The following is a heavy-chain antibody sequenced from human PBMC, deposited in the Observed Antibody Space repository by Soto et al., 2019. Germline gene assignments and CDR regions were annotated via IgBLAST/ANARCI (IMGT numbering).Heavy chain of an antibody. CDR3: ARGSGSHYAPFDN. J-gene: IGHJ4*02. V-gene: IGHV1-3*01. CDR1: GYTFTDYA. D-gene: IGHD3-10*01. CDR2: INAATGNT. Sequence: QVLLVQSGAEVKKPGASVKISCETSGYTFTDYAVDWVRQAPGQRLEWMCWINAATGNTRYSQKFQGRVTITRDTSANTAYMDLSSLGSEDTAVYYCARGSGSHYAPFDNWGQGTLVTVSS.